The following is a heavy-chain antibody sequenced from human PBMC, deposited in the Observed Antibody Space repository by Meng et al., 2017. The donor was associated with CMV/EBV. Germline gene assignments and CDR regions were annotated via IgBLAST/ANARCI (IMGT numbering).Heavy chain of an antibody. CDR1: GYTFTSYG. D-gene: IGHD3-22*01. CDR2: ISAYNGNT. V-gene: IGHV1-18*01. CDR3: ARDKNLYDSSGYYLFGY. J-gene: IGHJ4*02. Sequence: ASVKVSCKASGYTFTSYGISWVRQAPGQGLEWMGWISAYNGNTNYAQKLQGRVTMTTDTSTSTAYMELRSLRSDDTAVYYCARDKNLYDSSGYYLFGYWGQGTLVTVSS.